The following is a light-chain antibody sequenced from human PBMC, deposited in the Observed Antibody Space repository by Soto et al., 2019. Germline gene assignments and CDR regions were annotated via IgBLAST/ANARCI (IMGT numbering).Light chain of an antibody. J-gene: IGKJ4*01. Sequence: IQMTQSPSSLSASVGDRVTITCQASQDISNYLNWYQQKPGKALKFLIFAASNLQSGVPSRFSGSGSGTDFTLTISSLQPEDFATYFCLQDDDYPFTFGGGTKVDIK. CDR3: LQDDDYPFT. V-gene: IGKV1-6*01. CDR1: QDISNY. CDR2: AAS.